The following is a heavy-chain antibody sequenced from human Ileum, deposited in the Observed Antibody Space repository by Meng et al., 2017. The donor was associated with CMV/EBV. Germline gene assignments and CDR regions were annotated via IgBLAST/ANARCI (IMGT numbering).Heavy chain of an antibody. CDR3: ARGFLGYGNTSINWFDP. D-gene: IGHD2-2*01. CDR1: GGSFSGYY. J-gene: IGHJ5*02. Sequence: YGGSFSGYYWSWIRQPPGKGLEWIGEINHSGSTDYNPSLKSRVTISVDTSKNQFSLKLSSVTAADTAVYYCARGFLGYGNTSINWFDPWGQGTLVTVSS. CDR2: INHSGST. V-gene: IGHV4-34*01.